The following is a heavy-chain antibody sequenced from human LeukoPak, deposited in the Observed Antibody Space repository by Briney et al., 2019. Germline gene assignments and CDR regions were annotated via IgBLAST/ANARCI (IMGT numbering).Heavy chain of an antibody. J-gene: IGHJ4*02. V-gene: IGHV3-30*02. Sequence: GGSLRLSCAASAFTFSAYDMHWVRQAPGKGLEWVTFIRFDGNNEYYADSVKGRFTISRDNSKNTLYLQMNSLRPEDTAVYYCAKGLGHYFDYWGQGTLVTVSS. D-gene: IGHD6-6*01. CDR3: AKGLGHYFDY. CDR1: AFTFSAYD. CDR2: IRFDGNNE.